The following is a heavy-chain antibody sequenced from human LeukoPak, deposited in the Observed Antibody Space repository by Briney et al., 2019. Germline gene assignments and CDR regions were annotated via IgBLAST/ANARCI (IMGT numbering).Heavy chain of an antibody. Sequence: GGSLRLSCAVSGFTIRSYAMNWVRQAPGKGLEWVSTISASTDSTYYTDSVKGRFTISRDNFRNMLHLEMNSLRAEDTAVYFCAKRGVVIRVILVGFHKEAYYFDSWGQGALVTVSS. J-gene: IGHJ4*02. CDR3: AKRGVVIRVILVGFHKEAYYFDS. D-gene: IGHD3-22*01. CDR2: ISASTDST. CDR1: GFTIRSYA. V-gene: IGHV3-23*01.